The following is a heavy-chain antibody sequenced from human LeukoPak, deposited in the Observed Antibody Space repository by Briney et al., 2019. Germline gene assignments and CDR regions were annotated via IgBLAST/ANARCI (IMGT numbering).Heavy chain of an antibody. D-gene: IGHD3-10*01. Sequence: SETLSLTCSVSGGFINSHYWSWIRQPPGKRREWIGYIFNTGNTNYNPSLASRVTMSVDTSRAQFFLRLSPVTAADTAIYYCASRPADTTWYGVFDYWSQGTLVTVSS. CDR3: ASRPADTTWYGVFDY. CDR2: IFNTGNT. J-gene: IGHJ4*02. V-gene: IGHV4-59*11. CDR1: GGFINSHY.